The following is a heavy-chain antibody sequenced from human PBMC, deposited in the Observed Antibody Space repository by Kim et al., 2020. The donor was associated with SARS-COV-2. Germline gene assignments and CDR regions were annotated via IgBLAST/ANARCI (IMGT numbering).Heavy chain of an antibody. Sequence: GGSLRLSCAASGFSFNNYAMHWVRQSPVKGLEYISAISSDGGTTYYANSVNGRFTISRDNSKNNIYLQMGSLRPEDMAVYYCARDEGPRIVGASWFDPWGQGTLVTVSP. D-gene: IGHD1-26*01. J-gene: IGHJ5*02. CDR1: GFSFNNYA. CDR2: ISSDGGTT. V-gene: IGHV3-64*01. CDR3: ARDEGPRIVGASWFDP.